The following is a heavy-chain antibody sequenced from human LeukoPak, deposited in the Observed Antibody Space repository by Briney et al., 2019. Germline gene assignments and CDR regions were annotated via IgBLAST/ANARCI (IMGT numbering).Heavy chain of an antibody. D-gene: IGHD6-13*01. CDR1: GFTFSSYG. Sequence: GGTLRLSCAASGFTFSSYGMSWVRQAPGKGLEWVSAISGSGGSTYYADSVRGRFTISRDSSKNTLYLQMNSLRAEDTAVYYCAKDYGAIAAAGTVDYWGQGTLVTVSS. CDR3: AKDYGAIAAAGTVDY. V-gene: IGHV3-23*01. CDR2: ISGSGGST. J-gene: IGHJ4*02.